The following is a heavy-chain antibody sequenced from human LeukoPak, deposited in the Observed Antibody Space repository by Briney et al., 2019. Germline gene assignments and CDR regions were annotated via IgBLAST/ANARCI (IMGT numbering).Heavy chain of an antibody. CDR1: GGSISSGSYY. V-gene: IGHV4-61*02. Sequence: SETLSLTCTVSGGSISSGSYYWSWIRHPAGKGLEWLGRIYTSGSTTYNPSLKSRVTISVDTSKNQFSLKLSSVTAADTAVYYRAGDDTYYYDSSGYYPWGQGTLVTVSS. CDR3: AGDDTYYYDSSGYYP. CDR2: IYTSGST. J-gene: IGHJ5*02. D-gene: IGHD3-22*01.